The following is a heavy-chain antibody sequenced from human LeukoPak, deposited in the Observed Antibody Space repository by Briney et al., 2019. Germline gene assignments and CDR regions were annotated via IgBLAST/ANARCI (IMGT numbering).Heavy chain of an antibody. CDR1: GGTFSSYA. V-gene: IGHV1-69*04. CDR3: ARGTGYTVTHFDY. Sequence: ASVKVSCKASGGTFSSYAISWVRQAPGQGLEWMGRIIPILGIANYAQKFQGRVTITADKSTSTAYMELSSLRSEDTAVYYCARGTGYTVTHFDYWGQGTLVTVSS. J-gene: IGHJ4*02. D-gene: IGHD6-13*01. CDR2: IIPILGIA.